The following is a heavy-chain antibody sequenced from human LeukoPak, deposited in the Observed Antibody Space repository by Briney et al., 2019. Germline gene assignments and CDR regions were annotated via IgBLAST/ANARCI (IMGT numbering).Heavy chain of an antibody. V-gene: IGHV3-23*01. CDR3: AKDKYCSGGSCYLYWYFDL. CDR2: ISASGGST. J-gene: IGHJ2*01. Sequence: PGGSLRLSCAASGFTFSSYAMSWVRQAPGKGLEWVSAISASGGSTYYADSVKGRLAISRDNYKNTLFLKMNSLRAEDTAVYYCAKDKYCSGGSCYLYWYFDLWGRGTLVTVSS. D-gene: IGHD2-15*01. CDR1: GFTFSSYA.